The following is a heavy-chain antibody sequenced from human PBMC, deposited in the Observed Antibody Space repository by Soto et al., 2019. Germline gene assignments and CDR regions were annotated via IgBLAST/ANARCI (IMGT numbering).Heavy chain of an antibody. V-gene: IGHV4-30-2*01. CDR2: IYHSGST. CDR3: ARESYYDSSGPTFDY. Sequence: QLQLQESGSGLVKPSQTLSLTCAVSGGSISSGGYSWSWIRQPPGKGMEWIGYIYHSGSTYYNPSLQRRVTISVDRSKTQFSLKLSSVTAADTTVYYCARESYYDSSGPTFDYWGQGTLVTVAS. J-gene: IGHJ4*02. CDR1: GGSISSGGYS. D-gene: IGHD3-22*01.